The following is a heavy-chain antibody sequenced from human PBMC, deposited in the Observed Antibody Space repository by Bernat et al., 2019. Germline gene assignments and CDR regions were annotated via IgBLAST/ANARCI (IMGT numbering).Heavy chain of an antibody. Sequence: QLQLQESGPGLVKPSETLSLTCTVSGGSISSSSYYWGWIRQPPGKGLEWIGSIYYSGSTYYNPSLKSRVTISVDTSKNQFSLKLSSVTAADTAVYYCARQRIQLWSLPAYWFDPWGQGTLVTVSS. V-gene: IGHV4-39*01. J-gene: IGHJ5*02. CDR1: GGSISSSSYY. CDR3: ARQRIQLWSLPAYWFDP. CDR2: IYYSGST. D-gene: IGHD5-18*01.